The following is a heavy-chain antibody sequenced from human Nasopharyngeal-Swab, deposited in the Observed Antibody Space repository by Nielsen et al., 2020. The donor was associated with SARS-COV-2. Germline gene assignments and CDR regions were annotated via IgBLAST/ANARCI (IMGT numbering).Heavy chain of an antibody. J-gene: IGHJ4*02. CDR2: IYTSGST. CDR1: GGSISSSY. D-gene: IGHD6-13*01. V-gene: IGHV4-4*07. Sequence: SETLSLTCTVSGGSISSSYWSWIRQPAGKGLEWIGRIYTSGSTNYNPTLKSRVTMSVDTSKNQFSLKLSSVTAADTAVYYCARIAAAGFYYYFDYWGQGTLVTVSS. CDR3: ARIAAAGFYYYFDY.